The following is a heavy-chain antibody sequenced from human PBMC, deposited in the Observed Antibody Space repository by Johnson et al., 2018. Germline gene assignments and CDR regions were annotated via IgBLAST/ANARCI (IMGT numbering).Heavy chain of an antibody. J-gene: IGHJ3*02. D-gene: IGHD1-26*01. V-gene: IGHV4-59*01. CDR2: IYYSGSP. Sequence: QVQLQESGPGLVKPSETLSLTCTVSGGSISSYYWSWIRQPPGKGLEWIGYIYYSGSPNYNPSLKSPVTITVDTSKNQFSLKLSSVTAADTAVYYCARHQGGGATLFDIWGQGTMVTVSS. CDR3: ARHQGGGATLFDI. CDR1: GGSISSYY.